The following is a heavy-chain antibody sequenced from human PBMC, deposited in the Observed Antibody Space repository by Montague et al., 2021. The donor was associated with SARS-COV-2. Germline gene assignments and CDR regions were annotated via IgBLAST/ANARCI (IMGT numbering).Heavy chain of an antibody. J-gene: IGHJ4*02. CDR1: GFSLSTSGMC. D-gene: IGHD3-9*01. CDR3: ARSPHDILTGYYRGFDY. CDR2: IDWDXDK. V-gene: IGHV2-70*01. Sequence: PALVKPTQTLTLTCTFSGFSLSTSGMCVSWIRQPPGKALEWLALIDWDXDKYYSTSLKTRLTISKDTSKNQVVLTMTNMDPVDTATYYCARSPHDILTGYYRGFDYWGQGTLVTVSS.